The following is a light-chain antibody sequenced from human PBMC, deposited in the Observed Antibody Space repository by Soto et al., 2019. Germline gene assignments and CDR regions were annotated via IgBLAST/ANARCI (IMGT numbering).Light chain of an antibody. CDR1: QSISNW. J-gene: IGKJ1*01. CDR3: QQYHEYW. V-gene: IGKV1-5*01. Sequence: DIQMTQSPSTLPASVGDIVTITCRASQSISNWLAWYQQKPGKAPKLLIYDASSLESGVPSRFSGSGSGTEFTLTISSLQPDDFATYYCQQYHEYWFGQGTKVDIK. CDR2: DAS.